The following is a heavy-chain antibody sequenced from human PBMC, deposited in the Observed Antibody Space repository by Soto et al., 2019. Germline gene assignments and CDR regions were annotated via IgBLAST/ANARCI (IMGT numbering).Heavy chain of an antibody. CDR3: AVACGLDV. CDR2: IKVDGSEK. Sequence: EVQLVESGGDLVQPGGSLRLSCVASGFTFSSYWMTWVRQAPGKGLEWVANIKVDGSEKYYVDSVKGRFTISRDNARNSVYLQMGSLRDEDTAVYYGAVACGLDVLGQGTTVSVSS. J-gene: IGHJ6*02. V-gene: IGHV3-7*01. CDR1: GFTFSSYW.